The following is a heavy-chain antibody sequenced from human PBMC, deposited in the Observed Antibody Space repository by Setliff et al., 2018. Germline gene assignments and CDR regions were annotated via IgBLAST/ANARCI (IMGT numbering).Heavy chain of an antibody. CDR1: GYSFTDYY. CDR3: ARGRSYEGSGYSDDAFDI. Sequence: ASVKVSCKASGYSFTDYYMHWVRQVPGRGLEWMGWISTYSGKTHYPQQFKGRVTMTTETSTSTVYMELSGLRSDDTAVYYCARGRSYEGSGYSDDAFDIWGQGTLVTVSS. CDR2: ISTYSGKT. V-gene: IGHV1-2*02. D-gene: IGHD5-18*01. J-gene: IGHJ3*02.